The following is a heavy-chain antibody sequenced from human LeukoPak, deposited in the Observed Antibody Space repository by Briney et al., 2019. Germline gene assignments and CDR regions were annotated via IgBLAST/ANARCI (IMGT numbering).Heavy chain of an antibody. J-gene: IGHJ4*02. V-gene: IGHV4-4*02. CDR3: ARNSIAARRAFDY. CDR1: GGSINNYY. Sequence: SETLSLTCAVSGGSINNYYWSWVRQPPGKGLEWIGEIYHSGSTNYNPSLKSRVTISVDKSKNQFSLKLSSVTAADTAVYYCARNSIAARRAFDYWGQGTLVTVSS. D-gene: IGHD6-6*01. CDR2: IYHSGST.